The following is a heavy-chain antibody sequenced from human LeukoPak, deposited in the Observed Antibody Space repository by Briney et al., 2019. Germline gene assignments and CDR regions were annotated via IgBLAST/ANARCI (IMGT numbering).Heavy chain of an antibody. CDR2: ISGSGGSA. J-gene: IGHJ4*02. CDR3: AGSLAYCGGDCRLGDY. Sequence: GGSLRLSCAASGFTFSSYAMSWVRQAPGKGLEWVSAISGSGGSAYYADSVKGRFTISRDNSKNTLYLQMNSLRAEDTAVYYCAGSLAYCGGDCRLGDYWGQGTLVTVSS. D-gene: IGHD2-21*02. CDR1: GFTFSSYA. V-gene: IGHV3-23*01.